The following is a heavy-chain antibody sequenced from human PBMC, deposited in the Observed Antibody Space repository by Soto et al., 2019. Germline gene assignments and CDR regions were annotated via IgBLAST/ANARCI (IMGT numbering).Heavy chain of an antibody. J-gene: IGHJ3*02. V-gene: IGHV3-33*01. CDR3: ARDSSFGGSYGRVGAFDI. D-gene: IGHD1-26*01. Sequence: GSLRLSCAASGFTFSSYGMHWVRQAPGKGLEWVAVIWYDGSNKYYADSVKGRFTISRDNSKNTLYLQMNSLRAEDTAVYYCARDSSFGGSYGRVGAFDIWGQGTMVTVSS. CDR1: GFTFSSYG. CDR2: IWYDGSNK.